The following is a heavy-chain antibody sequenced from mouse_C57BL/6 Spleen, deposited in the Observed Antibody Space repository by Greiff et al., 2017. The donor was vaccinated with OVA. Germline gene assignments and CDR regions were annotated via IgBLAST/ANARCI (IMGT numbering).Heavy chain of an antibody. CDR1: GYTFTDYY. V-gene: IGHV1-19*01. CDR3: ARGGDGFAY. J-gene: IGHJ3*01. CDR2: INPYNGGT. D-gene: IGHD3-3*01. Sequence: VQLQQSGPVLVKPGASVKMSCKASGYTFTDYYMNWVKQSHGKSLEWIGVINPYNGGTSYTQKFKGKATLTVDKSSSTAYMELNSLTSEDSAVYYCARGGDGFAYWGQGTLVTVSA.